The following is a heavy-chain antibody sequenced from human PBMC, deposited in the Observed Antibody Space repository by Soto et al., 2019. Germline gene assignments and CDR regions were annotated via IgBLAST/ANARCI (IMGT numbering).Heavy chain of an antibody. CDR1: VFTFSNYA. V-gene: IGHV3-23*01. J-gene: IGHJ5*02. CDR3: AKDPYSGVLVPVAIGFDP. CDR2: ISGIGSSA. D-gene: IGHD2-2*01. Sequence: PWGSLRLSCAASVFTFSNYAMTWVRQVPGKGLEWVSAISGIGSSAYYADSVKGRFTISRDNSKNTLYLQMNSLRADDSGVYYCAKDPYSGVLVPVAIGFDPWGPGTLVTVSS.